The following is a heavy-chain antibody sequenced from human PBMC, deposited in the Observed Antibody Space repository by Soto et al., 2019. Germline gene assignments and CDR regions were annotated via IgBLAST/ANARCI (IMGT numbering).Heavy chain of an antibody. J-gene: IGHJ4*02. V-gene: IGHV3-23*01. CDR3: AKDFYDFWSGGYYFDY. CDR1: GFTVGTYG. D-gene: IGHD3-3*01. Sequence: GGSLRLSCAVSGFTVGTYGMGWVRQTPGKGLEWVSTITGGSTYYADSVKGRFTISRDNSKNTLYLQMNSLRAEDTAVYYCAKDFYDFWSGGYYFDYWGQGTLVTVSS. CDR2: ITGGST.